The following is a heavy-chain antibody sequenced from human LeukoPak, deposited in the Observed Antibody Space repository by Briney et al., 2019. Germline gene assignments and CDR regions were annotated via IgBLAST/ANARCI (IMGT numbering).Heavy chain of an antibody. CDR3: ARGPSYYDILTGRKRGRFFDI. Sequence: ASVKVSCKASGYTFTSYDINWVRQATGQGLEWMGWMNPNSGNTGYAQKFQGRVTMTRNTSISTAYMELSSLRSEDTAVYYCARGPSYYDILTGRKRGRFFDIRGQGTMVTVSS. V-gene: IGHV1-8*01. J-gene: IGHJ3*02. D-gene: IGHD3-9*01. CDR2: MNPNSGNT. CDR1: GYTFTSYD.